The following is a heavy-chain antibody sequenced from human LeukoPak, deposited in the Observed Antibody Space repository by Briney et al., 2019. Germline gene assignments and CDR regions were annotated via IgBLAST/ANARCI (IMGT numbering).Heavy chain of an antibody. CDR2: MNPNSGNT. D-gene: IGHD1-26*01. CDR1: GYTFTSYD. V-gene: IGHV1-8*03. J-gene: IGHJ4*02. CDR3: ARGRKWELLLDY. Sequence: GASVKVSCKASGYTFTSYDINRVRQATGQGLEWMGWMNPNSGNTGYAQKFQGRVTITRNTSISTAYMELSSLRSEDTAVYYCARGRKWELLLDYWGQGTLVTVSS.